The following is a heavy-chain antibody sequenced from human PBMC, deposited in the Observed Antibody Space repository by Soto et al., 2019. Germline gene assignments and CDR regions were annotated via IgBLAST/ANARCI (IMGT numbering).Heavy chain of an antibody. CDR1: NGSIGSYY. Sequence: AETLSLTCTISNGSIGSYYWTCIRHPPGKGLEWIGHIYYSGSTNYNPSLKSRLTLSLDTSKNQFSLKLTSVTAADTAVYYCARVGRLITAAGLLDAWGQGTLVTVSS. CDR3: ARVGRLITAAGLLDA. CDR2: IYYSGST. V-gene: IGHV4-59*01. D-gene: IGHD6-13*01. J-gene: IGHJ5*02.